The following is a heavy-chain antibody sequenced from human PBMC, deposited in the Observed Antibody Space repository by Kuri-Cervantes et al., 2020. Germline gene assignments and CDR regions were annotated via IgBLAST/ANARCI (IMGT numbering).Heavy chain of an antibody. V-gene: IGHV3-21*04. J-gene: IGHJ4*02. CDR3: AKDINYGGNAGWYYFDY. CDR1: GFTLSSYT. Sequence: GGSLRLSCATSGFTLSSYTMDWVRQAPGKGLEWVSSISSSSSYIYYADSVKGRFTISRDNAKNSLYLQMNSLRAEDTALYYCAKDINYGGNAGWYYFDYWGQGTLVTVSS. D-gene: IGHD4-23*01. CDR2: ISSSSSYI.